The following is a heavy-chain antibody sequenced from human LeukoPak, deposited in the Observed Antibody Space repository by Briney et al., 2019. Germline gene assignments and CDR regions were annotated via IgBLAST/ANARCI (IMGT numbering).Heavy chain of an antibody. Sequence: GGPLRLSCTASGFTFGNYAMSWFRQAPGKGLEWVGFIRRKVYGATTEYAASVEGRFTISRDDSKSTAYLQMNSLKTEDTAVYYCIRDTGSSYVVFDYWGQGTLVTVSS. V-gene: IGHV3-49*03. D-gene: IGHD2-15*01. J-gene: IGHJ4*02. CDR1: GFTFGNYA. CDR3: IRDTGSSYVVFDY. CDR2: IRRKVYGATT.